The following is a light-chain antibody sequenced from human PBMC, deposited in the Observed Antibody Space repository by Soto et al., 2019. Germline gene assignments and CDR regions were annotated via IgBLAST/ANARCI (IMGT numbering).Light chain of an antibody. J-gene: IGLJ2*01. CDR2: DVS. V-gene: IGLV2-14*01. CDR1: SSDVGGYNY. Sequence: QSALTQPASVSGSPGQSITLSCTGTSSDVGGYNYVSWYQQHPGKDPKLMIYDVSNRPSWVSNRFSGSKSGNTASLTISGLQAEDEADYYCSSYTSSSTLVVFGGGTKLTVL. CDR3: SSYTSSSTLVV.